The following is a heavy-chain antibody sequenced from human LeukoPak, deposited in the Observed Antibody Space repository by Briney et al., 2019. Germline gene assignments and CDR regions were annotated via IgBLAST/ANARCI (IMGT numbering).Heavy chain of an antibody. J-gene: IGHJ4*02. V-gene: IGHV4-39*01. CDR3: ARLLGSAYPTDY. CDR2: IYYSGSS. D-gene: IGHD3-3*01. Sequence: PSETLSLXCTVSGGSISSSNYYWGWIRQPPVKGLEWIGTIYYSGSSYYNPSLKSRLTISVDTSKNQFSLKLSSVTTADTAVYYCARLLGSAYPTDYWGQGTLVTVSS. CDR1: GGSISSSNYY.